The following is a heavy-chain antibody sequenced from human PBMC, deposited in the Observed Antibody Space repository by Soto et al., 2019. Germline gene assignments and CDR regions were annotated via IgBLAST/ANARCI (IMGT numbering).Heavy chain of an antibody. J-gene: IGHJ3*02. CDR1: GFTFSSYA. V-gene: IGHV3-30-3*01. Sequence: PGGSLRLSCAASGFTFSSYAMHWVRQAPGKGLEWVAVISYDGSNKYYADSVKGRFTISRDNSKNTLYLQMNSLRAEDTAVYYCETDRDAFDIWGQGTMVTVSS. CDR2: ISYDGSNK. CDR3: ETDRDAFDI.